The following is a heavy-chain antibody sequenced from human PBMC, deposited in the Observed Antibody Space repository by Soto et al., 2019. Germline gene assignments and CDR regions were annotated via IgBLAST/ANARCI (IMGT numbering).Heavy chain of an antibody. CDR3: ARDKITGLFDY. CDR2: INHSGST. CDR1: GGSFSGYY. V-gene: IGHV4-34*01. J-gene: IGHJ4*02. Sequence: QVQLQQWGAGLLKPSETLSLTCAVYGGSFSGYYWTWIRQPPGTGLEWIGEINHSGSTNYNPCLKSRVTISGATSKNQFSLKMTSVTAADTAVYYCARDKITGLFDYWGQGTMVTVSS. D-gene: IGHD2-8*02.